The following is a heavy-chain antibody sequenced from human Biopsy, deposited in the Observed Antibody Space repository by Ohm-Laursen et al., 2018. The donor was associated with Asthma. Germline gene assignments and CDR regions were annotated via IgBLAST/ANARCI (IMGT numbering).Heavy chain of an antibody. CDR3: AKRRGYSDLTDFDH. CDR2: VSYDGGVV. CDR1: GFVFRSHA. V-gene: IGHV3-30*18. D-gene: IGHD5-18*01. Sequence: SLRLSCTAFGFVFRSHAMHWVRQAPGKGLEWVAVVSYDGGVVHYADSMKGRFTISRDNAKSTLYLQMNRLRTDDTAVYFCAKRRGYSDLTDFDHWGQGTLITVSS. J-gene: IGHJ4*02.